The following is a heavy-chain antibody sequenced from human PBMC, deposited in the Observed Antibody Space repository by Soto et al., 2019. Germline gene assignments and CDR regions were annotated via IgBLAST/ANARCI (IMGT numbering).Heavy chain of an antibody. CDR3: AKALVSGWSYYYYYYGMDV. CDR1: GFTFDDYT. CDR2: ISWDGGST. Sequence: GGSLRLSCAASGFTFDDYTMHWVRQAPGKGLEWVSLISWDGGSTYYADSVKGRFTISRDNSKNSLYLQMNSLRTEDTALYYCAKALVSGWSYYYYYYGMDVWGQGTTVTVSS. V-gene: IGHV3-43*01. D-gene: IGHD6-19*01. J-gene: IGHJ6*02.